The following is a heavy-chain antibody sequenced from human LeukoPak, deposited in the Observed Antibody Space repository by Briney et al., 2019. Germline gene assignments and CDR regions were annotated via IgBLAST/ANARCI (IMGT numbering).Heavy chain of an antibody. CDR1: GFTFSSYD. J-gene: IGHJ4*02. V-gene: IGHV3-23*01. CDR2: LSGSGGTT. D-gene: IGHD3-16*02. CDR3: ARGLLWGRLRLGELSE. Sequence: GGSLRLSCSASGFTFSSYDMSWVRQAPGKGLEWVSGLSGSGGTTYYVDSVKGRFTISRDTAKNSLYLQMNSLRAEDTAVYYWARGLLWGRLRLGELSEWGQGTLVTVSS.